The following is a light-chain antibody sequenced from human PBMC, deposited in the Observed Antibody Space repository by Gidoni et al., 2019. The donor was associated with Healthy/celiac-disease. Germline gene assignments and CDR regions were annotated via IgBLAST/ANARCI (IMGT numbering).Light chain of an antibody. J-gene: IGLJ3*02. Sequence: QSALTQPASVSGSPGQSIPISCTGTSSDVGGYNYVSWYQQHPGKAPKLMIYEVSHRPSGVSNRFSGSKAGNTASLTIAGLQAEDEADYYCSSYTSSSPWVFGGGTKLTVL. V-gene: IGLV2-14*01. CDR3: SSYTSSSPWV. CDR1: SSDVGGYNY. CDR2: EVS.